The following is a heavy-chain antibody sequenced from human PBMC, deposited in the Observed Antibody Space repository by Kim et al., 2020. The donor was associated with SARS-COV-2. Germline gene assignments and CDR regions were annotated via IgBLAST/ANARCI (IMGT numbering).Heavy chain of an antibody. CDR2: IYHSGST. V-gene: IGHV4-30-2*01. Sequence: SETLSLTCAVSGGSISSGGYSWSWIRQPPGKGLEWIGYIYHSGSTYYNPSLKSRVTISVDRSKNQFSLKLSSVTAADTAVYYCARHRYCGGDCYNWYFDLWGRGTLVTVSS. J-gene: IGHJ2*01. CDR1: GGSISSGGYS. D-gene: IGHD2-21*02. CDR3: ARHRYCGGDCYNWYFDL.